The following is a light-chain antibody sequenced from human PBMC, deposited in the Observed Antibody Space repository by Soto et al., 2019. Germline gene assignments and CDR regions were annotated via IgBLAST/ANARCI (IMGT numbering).Light chain of an antibody. CDR3: QQYYTTPLT. Sequence: DIVMTQSPDSLAVSLGERATINCKSSQIVLNSPNNKNYLAWYQQKPGQPPKLVIYWASTRESGVPDRFSGSGSGTDFTLTISSLQAEDVAVYYCQQYYTTPLTFGGGTKVDIK. J-gene: IGKJ4*01. CDR2: WAS. V-gene: IGKV4-1*01. CDR1: QIVLNSPNNKNY.